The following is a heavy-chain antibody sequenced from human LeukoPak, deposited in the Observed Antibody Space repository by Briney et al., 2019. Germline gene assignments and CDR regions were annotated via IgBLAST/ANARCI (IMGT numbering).Heavy chain of an antibody. J-gene: IGHJ4*02. V-gene: IGHV1-8*01. Sequence: GASVTVSCKASGYTFTSSDINWVRQAAGQGLEWMGWINPNSGRTVYAQKFQGRVTMTANTSINTAYMELSSLRFDDTAVYYCARGRSGLAAAGTYDYWGQGTLITVSS. CDR1: GYTFTSSD. CDR2: INPNSGRT. CDR3: ARGRSGLAAAGTYDY. D-gene: IGHD6-13*01.